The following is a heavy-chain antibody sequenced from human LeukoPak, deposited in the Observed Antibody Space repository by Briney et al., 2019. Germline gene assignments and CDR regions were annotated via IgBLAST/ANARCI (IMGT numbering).Heavy chain of an antibody. D-gene: IGHD5-18*01. CDR1: GFIFRNYG. CDR3: AKESIQGDTSINC. V-gene: IGHV3-30*02. J-gene: IGHJ4*02. Sequence: GGSLRLSCAASGFIFRNYGMHWVRQAPGKGREGVAFTRFDGSIKYYADSVKARFTISRDNSNNPLYLHIRRRRAGDAPVFQCAKESIQGDTSINCWGQGRSVTVSS. CDR2: TRFDGSIK.